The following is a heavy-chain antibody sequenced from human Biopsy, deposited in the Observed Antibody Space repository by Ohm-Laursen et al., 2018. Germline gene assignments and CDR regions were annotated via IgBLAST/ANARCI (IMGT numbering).Heavy chain of an antibody. CDR3: ATTTMDTSGWYGNYFDS. D-gene: IGHD6-19*01. J-gene: IGHJ4*02. CDR2: IYTSGIT. CDR1: GGSLSSYS. Sequence: TLSLTCTVSGGSLSSYSWSWIRQPAGKGLEWIGQIYTSGITNYNPSLKSQVTMSVDTSKNKFSLRVSSVTAADTAIYYCATTTMDTSGWYGNYFDSWGQGALVIVSS. V-gene: IGHV4-4*07.